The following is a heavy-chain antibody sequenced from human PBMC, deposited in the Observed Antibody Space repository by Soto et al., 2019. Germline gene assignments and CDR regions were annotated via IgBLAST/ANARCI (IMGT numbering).Heavy chain of an antibody. CDR1: GYTFTSYD. Sequence: QVQLVQSGAEVKKPGASVKVSCKASGYTFTSYDIIWVRQATGQGLEWMGWMNPSTGNTDSAEKFQGRLTMTRNTSISTVYMELSSLSFEDTAVYYCARGRIIVAVGFYPWGQGTLLTVSS. CDR2: MNPSTGNT. CDR3: ARGRIIVAVGFYP. J-gene: IGHJ5*02. D-gene: IGHD6-19*01. V-gene: IGHV1-8*01.